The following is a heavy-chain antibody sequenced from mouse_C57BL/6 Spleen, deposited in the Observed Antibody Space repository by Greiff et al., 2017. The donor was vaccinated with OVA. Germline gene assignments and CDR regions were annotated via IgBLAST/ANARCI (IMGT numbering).Heavy chain of an antibody. V-gene: IGHV1-53*01. J-gene: IGHJ2*01. D-gene: IGHD2-5*01. CDR2: INPSNGGT. CDR3: ARKGGHYSNPFDY. CDR1: GYTFTSYW. Sequence: VQLQQSGTELVKPGASVKLSCKASGYTFTSYWMHWVKQRPGQGLEWIGNINPSNGGTNYNEKFKSKATLTVDKSSSTAYMQLSSLTSEDSAVYYCARKGGHYSNPFDYWGQGTTLTVSS.